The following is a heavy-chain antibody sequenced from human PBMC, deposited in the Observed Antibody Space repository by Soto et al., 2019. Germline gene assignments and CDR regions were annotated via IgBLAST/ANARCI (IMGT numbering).Heavy chain of an antibody. J-gene: IGHJ4*02. D-gene: IGHD3-22*01. CDR2: ITGDSVLT. Sequence: PGGSLRLSCAASGFTFAEHAMHWVRQAPGKGLERVAAITGDSVLTDYADSVKGRFTVSRDNGENSLFLQMNILRPEDTAVYYCANYSDRSGFYEKSYFDYWGQGALVTVSS. CDR3: ANYSDRSGFYEKSYFDY. CDR1: GFTFAEHA. V-gene: IGHV3-9*01.